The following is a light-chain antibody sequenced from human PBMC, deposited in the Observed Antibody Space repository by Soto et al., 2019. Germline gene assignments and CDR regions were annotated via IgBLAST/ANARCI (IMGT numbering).Light chain of an antibody. V-gene: IGLV2-14*03. J-gene: IGLJ2*01. CDR3: SSYTSTDTLVV. CDR1: SRGVGGYNY. CDR2: DVS. Sequence: QSVLTQPASVSGSPGQSITISCTGTSRGVGGYNYVSWYEQHPGNAPKLMIYDVSHRLSGVSDRFSGSKSGNTASLTISGLQAEDEADYYCSSYTSTDTLVVFGGGTKLTVL.